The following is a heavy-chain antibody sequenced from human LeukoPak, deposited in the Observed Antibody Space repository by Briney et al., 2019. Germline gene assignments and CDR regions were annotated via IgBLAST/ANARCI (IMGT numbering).Heavy chain of an antibody. V-gene: IGHV1-8*01. CDR3: ATGGSGPQPYDY. D-gene: IGHD6-25*01. Sequence: ASVKVSCKASGYTFTTYEINWVRQATGQGLEWMGWMNPNSGYTGYAPKFQGRVTMTRDTSISTAYMELSSLRPEDTAVYYCATGGSGPQPYDYWGQGTLVTVSS. CDR1: GYTFTTYE. CDR2: MNPNSGYT. J-gene: IGHJ4*02.